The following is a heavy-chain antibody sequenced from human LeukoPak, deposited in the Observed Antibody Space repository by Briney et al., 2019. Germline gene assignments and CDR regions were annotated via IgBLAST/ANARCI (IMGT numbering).Heavy chain of an antibody. J-gene: IGHJ6*02. V-gene: IGHV3-30*02. CDR1: GFTFSSYG. D-gene: IGHD2-15*01. CDR3: ATLTVLSGAPTRYYGMDV. CDR2: IRYDGSNK. Sequence: PGGSLRLSCAASGFTFSSYGMHWVRQAPGKGLEWVAFIRYDGSNKYYADSVKGRFTISRDNSKNTLYLQMNSLRAEDTAVYYCATLTVLSGAPTRYYGMDVWGQGTTVTVSS.